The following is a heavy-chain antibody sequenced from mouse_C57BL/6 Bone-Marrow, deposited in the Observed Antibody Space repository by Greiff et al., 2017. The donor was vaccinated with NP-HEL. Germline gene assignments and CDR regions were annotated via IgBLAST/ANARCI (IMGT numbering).Heavy chain of an antibody. V-gene: IGHV5-6*01. D-gene: IGHD2-2*01. Sequence: EVQGVESGGDLVKPGGSLKLSCAVSGFTFSSYGMSWVRQTPDKRLEWVATISSGGSYTYYPDSVKGRFTISRDNAKNTLYLQMSSLKSEDTAMYYCARHRGYTFAYWGQGTLVTVSA. CDR3: ARHRGYTFAY. CDR1: GFTFSSYG. J-gene: IGHJ3*01. CDR2: ISSGGSYT.